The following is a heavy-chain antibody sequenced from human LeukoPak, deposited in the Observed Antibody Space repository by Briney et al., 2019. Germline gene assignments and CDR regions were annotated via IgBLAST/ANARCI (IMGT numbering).Heavy chain of an antibody. J-gene: IGHJ3*02. Sequence: PSETLSLTCTVSGGSISSYYWSCMPQPPGKGREWIGYIYYSGSTNYNPSLKSRVTISVDTSKNQFSLKLSSVTAADTAVYCCARDGDFGYAFDIWGQGTMVTVSS. CDR1: GGSISSYY. CDR3: ARDGDFGYAFDI. V-gene: IGHV4-59*01. CDR2: IYYSGST. D-gene: IGHD2-21*02.